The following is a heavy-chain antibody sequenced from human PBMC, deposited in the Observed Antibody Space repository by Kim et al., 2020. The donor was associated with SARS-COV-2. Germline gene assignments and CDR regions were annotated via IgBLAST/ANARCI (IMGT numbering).Heavy chain of an antibody. V-gene: IGHV4-61*01. D-gene: IGHD3-22*01. J-gene: IGHJ3*02. Sequence: SETLSLTCTVSGGSVSSGSYYWSWIRQPPGKGLEWIGYIYYSGSTNYNPSLKSRVTISVDTSKNQFSLKLSSVTAADTAVYYCARDHEVVTQGWGYGAFDIWGQGTMVTVSS. CDR2: IYYSGST. CDR1: GGSVSSGSYY. CDR3: ARDHEVVTQGWGYGAFDI.